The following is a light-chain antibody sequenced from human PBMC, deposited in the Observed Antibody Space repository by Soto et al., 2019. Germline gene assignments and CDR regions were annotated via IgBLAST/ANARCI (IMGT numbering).Light chain of an antibody. J-gene: IGLJ3*02. V-gene: IGLV2-8*01. CDR1: SSDVGGYNY. CDR2: EVT. CDR3: GSYAGSPKGV. Sequence: QSALTQPPSASGSPGQSVNISCTGTSSDVGGYNYVSWYQQHPGKAPTLIIYEVTKRPSGVPDRFSGSKSGNTASLTVSGLQAEDEADYYCGSYAGSPKGVFGGGTKLTV.